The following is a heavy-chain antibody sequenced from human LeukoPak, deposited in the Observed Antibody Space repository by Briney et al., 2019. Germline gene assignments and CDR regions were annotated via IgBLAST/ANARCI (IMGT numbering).Heavy chain of an antibody. J-gene: IGHJ4*02. V-gene: IGHV3-30-3*01. CDR3: SRDGEHGYNDIDF. CDR1: GFTFSSYA. CDR2: ISPDGTNI. D-gene: IGHD5-24*01. Sequence: GGSLRLSCAASGFTFSSYAMSWVRQAPVRGLESVAVISPDGTNIYYAGSVKGRFTISRDNSGNTLYLQMNSLRAEDTALYYCSRDGEHGYNDIDFWGQGTLVTVSS.